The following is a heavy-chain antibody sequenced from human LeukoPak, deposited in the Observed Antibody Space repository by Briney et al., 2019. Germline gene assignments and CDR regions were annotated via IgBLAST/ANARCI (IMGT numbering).Heavy chain of an antibody. CDR1: GASISSYY. CDR2: IYYSGST. D-gene: IGHD3-22*01. V-gene: IGHV4-59*01. CDR3: ARVRGYYDSSGYDY. Sequence: PSETLSLTCTVSGASISSYYWSWIRQPPGKGLEWIGYIYYSGSTNYNPALKSRVTISEDTSKNQISLKLSSVTAADTAVYYCARVRGYYDSSGYDYWGKRALVSVSS. J-gene: IGHJ4*02.